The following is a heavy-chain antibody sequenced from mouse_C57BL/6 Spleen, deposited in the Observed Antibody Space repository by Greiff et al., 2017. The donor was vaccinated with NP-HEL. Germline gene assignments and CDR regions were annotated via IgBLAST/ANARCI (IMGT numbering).Heavy chain of an antibody. Sequence: EVKLVESGGGLVKPGGSLKLSCAASGFTFSSYAMSWVRQTPEKRLEWVATISDGGSYTYYPDNVKGRFTISRDNAKNTLYLQMSHLKSEDTAMYYCARAIRDYFGCWGQGTTLTVSS. CDR2: ISDGGSYT. V-gene: IGHV5-4*03. CDR3: ARAIRDYFGC. D-gene: IGHD1-2*01. CDR1: GFTFSSYA. J-gene: IGHJ2*01.